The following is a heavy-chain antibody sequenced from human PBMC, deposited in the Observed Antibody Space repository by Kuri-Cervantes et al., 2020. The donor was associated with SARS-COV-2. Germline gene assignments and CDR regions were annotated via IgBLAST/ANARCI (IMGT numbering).Heavy chain of an antibody. J-gene: IGHJ5*02. CDR2: ISGSGGST. CDR1: GFTFSSYA. V-gene: IGHV3-23*01. CDR3: AKANYDFWSGGWFDP. Sequence: GESLKISCAASGFTFSSYAMSWVRQAPGKGLEWVSAISGSGGSTHYADSVKGRFTISRDNSKNTLYLQMNSLRAEDTAVYYCAKANYDFWSGGWFDPWGQGTLVTVSS. D-gene: IGHD3-3*01.